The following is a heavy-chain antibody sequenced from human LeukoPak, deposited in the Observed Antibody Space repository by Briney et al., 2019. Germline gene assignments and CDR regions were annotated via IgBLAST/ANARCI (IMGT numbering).Heavy chain of an antibody. CDR3: ARDVPAATVHFDY. D-gene: IGHD2-2*01. J-gene: IGHJ4*02. V-gene: IGHV4-34*01. CDR1: GGSFSGYY. CDR2: INHSGST. Sequence: SETLSLTCAVYGGSFSGYYWSWIRQPPGKGLEWIGEINHSGSTNYNPSLKSRVTISVDTSKNQFSLKLSSVTAADTAVYYCARDVPAATVHFDYWGQGTLVTVTS.